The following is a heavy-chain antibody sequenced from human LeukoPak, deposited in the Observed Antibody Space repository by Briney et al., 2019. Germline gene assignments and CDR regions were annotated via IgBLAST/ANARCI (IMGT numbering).Heavy chain of an antibody. CDR1: GYTFTSYG. V-gene: IGHV1-18*01. Sequence: ASVKVSCKASGYTFTSYGISWVRQAPGQGLEWMGWISAYNGNTNYAQKLQGRVTMTTDTSTSTAYMELRSLRSDDTAVYYCARAGPYSSGWMRSGYYYCYMDVWGKGTTVTVSS. CDR2: ISAYNGNT. CDR3: ARAGPYSSGWMRSGYYYCYMDV. J-gene: IGHJ6*03. D-gene: IGHD6-19*01.